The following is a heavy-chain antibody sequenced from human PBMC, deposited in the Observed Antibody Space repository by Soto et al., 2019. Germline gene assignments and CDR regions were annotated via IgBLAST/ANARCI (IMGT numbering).Heavy chain of an antibody. CDR3: ARVPYCSSTSCYALYFDY. D-gene: IGHD2-2*01. CDR1: GYTFTSYD. Sequence: AASVKVSCKASGYTFTSYDINWVRQATGQGLEWMGWMNPNSGNTGYARKFQGRVTMTRNTSISTAYMELSSLRSEDTAVYYCARVPYCSSTSCYALYFDYWGQGTLVTVSS. V-gene: IGHV1-8*01. J-gene: IGHJ4*02. CDR2: MNPNSGNT.